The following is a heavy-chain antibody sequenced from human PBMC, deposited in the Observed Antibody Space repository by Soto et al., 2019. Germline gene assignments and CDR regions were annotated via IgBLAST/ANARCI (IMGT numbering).Heavy chain of an antibody. CDR3: ARDEGYSYGPLNWFDP. V-gene: IGHV1-46*01. CDR2: INPSGGST. J-gene: IGHJ5*02. Sequence: APVKVACTASGYTFTTYYMPWVRQAPGQGLEWMGIINPSGGSTSYAQKFQGRVTMTRDTSTSTVYMELSSLRSEDTAVYYCARDEGYSYGPLNWFDPWGQGTLVTVSS. CDR1: GYTFTTYY. D-gene: IGHD5-18*01.